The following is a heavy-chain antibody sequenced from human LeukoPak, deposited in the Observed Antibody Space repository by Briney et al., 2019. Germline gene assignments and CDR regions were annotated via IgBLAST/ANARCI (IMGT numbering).Heavy chain of an antibody. J-gene: IGHJ4*02. CDR1: GFTFSSYA. CDR3: VKASWVSNADAVL. V-gene: IGHV3-23*01. CDR2: LRGNGDT. Sequence: GGSLRLSCAASGFTFSSYAMSWVREAPARGLEWVSSLRGNGDTFYADSVKGRFTLSRDDSRNTVYLQLNNLRVEDTAVYYCVKASWVSNADAVLWGQGTVVTVSS. D-gene: IGHD1-1*01.